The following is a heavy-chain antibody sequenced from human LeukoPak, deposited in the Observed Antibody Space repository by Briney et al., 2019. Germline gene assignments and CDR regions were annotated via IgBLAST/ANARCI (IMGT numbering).Heavy chain of an antibody. CDR3: AREWMATEISPPYYFDY. CDR1: GGSISSSSYY. V-gene: IGHV4-39*02. J-gene: IGHJ4*02. Sequence: PSETLSLTCTVSGGSISSSSYYWGWIRQPPGKGLEWIGSIYYSGTTYYNPSLKSRVTISVDTSKNQFSLKLSSVTAADTAVYYCAREWMATEISPPYYFDYWGQGTLVTVSS. CDR2: IYYSGTT. D-gene: IGHD5-24*01.